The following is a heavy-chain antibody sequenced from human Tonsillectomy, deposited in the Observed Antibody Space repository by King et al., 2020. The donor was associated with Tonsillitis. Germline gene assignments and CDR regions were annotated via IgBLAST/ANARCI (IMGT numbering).Heavy chain of an antibody. CDR2: IKSKTVGGAT. CDR3: TTGLGGQ. CDR1: GFILSNSW. D-gene: IGHD3-10*01. J-gene: IGHJ4*02. Sequence: QLVQSGGGLVKPGGSLRLSCAASGFILSNSWMSWVRQAPGKGLEWVGRIKSKTVGGATDYAAPVKGRFTLSRDASKNTLYLQMNSLKTEDTAVYYCTTGLGGQWGQGTLVTVSS. V-gene: IGHV3-15*01.